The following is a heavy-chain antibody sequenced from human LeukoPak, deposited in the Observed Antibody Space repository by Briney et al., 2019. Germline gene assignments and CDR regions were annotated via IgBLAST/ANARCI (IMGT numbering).Heavy chain of an antibody. Sequence: GGSLRLSCAPSGFTFSSYGMHWVRQAPGKGLEWVAVIWYDGSNKYYADSVKGRFTISRDNSKNTLYLQMNSLRAEDTAVYYCASGSQYYFDYWGQGTLVTVSS. J-gene: IGHJ4*02. CDR1: GFTFSSYG. V-gene: IGHV3-33*01. CDR2: IWYDGSNK. D-gene: IGHD4-11*01. CDR3: ASGSQYYFDY.